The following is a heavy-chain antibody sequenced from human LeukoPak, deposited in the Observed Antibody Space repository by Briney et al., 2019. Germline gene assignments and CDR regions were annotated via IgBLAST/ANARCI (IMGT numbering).Heavy chain of an antibody. D-gene: IGHD4/OR15-4a*01. V-gene: IGHV3-11*01. CDR3: ARRAGAYSHPYDY. J-gene: IGHJ4*02. CDR2: ITNSGSTI. CDR1: GFTFSDYY. Sequence: GGSLRLSCAASGFTFSDYYMSWIRQAPGKGLEWVSYITNSGSTIYYADSVKGRFTISRDNAKNSLYLQMNSLRAEDTAVYYCARRAGAYSHPYDYWGQGTLVTVSS.